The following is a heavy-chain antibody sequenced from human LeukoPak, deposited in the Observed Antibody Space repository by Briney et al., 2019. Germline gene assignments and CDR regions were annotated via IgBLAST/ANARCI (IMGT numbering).Heavy chain of an antibody. J-gene: IGHJ4*02. V-gene: IGHV1-46*01. D-gene: IGHD3-10*01. CDR1: EYTFTSYY. CDR3: ARDRRVTTVDNKGGVFDY. Sequence: ASVKVSCKASEYTFTSYYMHWVRQAPGQGLEWMGIINPSGGSTSYAQKFQGRVTMTRDMSTSTVYMELSSLRSEDTAVYYCARDRRVTTVDNKGGVFDYWGQGTLVTVSS. CDR2: INPSGGST.